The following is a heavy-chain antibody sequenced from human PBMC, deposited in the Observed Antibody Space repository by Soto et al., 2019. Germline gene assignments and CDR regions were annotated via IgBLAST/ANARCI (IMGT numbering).Heavy chain of an antibody. D-gene: IGHD3-22*01. V-gene: IGHV4-59*01. J-gene: IGHJ4*02. CDR2: IYYSGST. Sequence: PSETLSLTCTVSGDSISSYYWSWIRQPPGKGLEWIGYIYYSGSTNYNPSLKSRVTISVDTSKNQFSLKLSSVTAADTAVYYCAGGSSGYPYYFDYWGQGTLVTVSS. CDR3: AGGSSGYPYYFDY. CDR1: GDSISSYY.